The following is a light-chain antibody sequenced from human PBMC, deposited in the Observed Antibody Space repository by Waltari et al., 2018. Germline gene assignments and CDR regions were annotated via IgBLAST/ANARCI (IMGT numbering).Light chain of an antibody. Sequence: IVLTQSPLSLPVTLGQPASISCRSSRSLVHSDGFTYLNWFHQRPGQSQRRLIYRVSNRDSGVPDRFSGSGSGSDFTLKITRVEAEDVGVYYCMQTADWPASFGQGTKVEIK. CDR1: RSLVHSDGFTY. CDR3: MQTADWPAS. CDR2: RVS. V-gene: IGKV2-30*02. J-gene: IGKJ1*01.